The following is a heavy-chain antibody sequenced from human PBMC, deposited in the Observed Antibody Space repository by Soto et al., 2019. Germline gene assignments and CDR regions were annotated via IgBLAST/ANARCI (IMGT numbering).Heavy chain of an antibody. CDR3: ARLQTAAPGAALDY. CDR2: IDPSDSYT. J-gene: IGHJ4*02. D-gene: IGHD6-13*01. V-gene: IGHV5-10-1*03. Sequence: EVLLVQSGAEVKKPGESLRISCKASGYSFTRYWISWVRQMPGKGLEWLGRIDPSDSYTNYSPSFQGHVTISADKSLSTADLQGSSLEASDTASYYWARLQTAAPGAALDYGGQGALVTVSA. CDR1: GYSFTRYW.